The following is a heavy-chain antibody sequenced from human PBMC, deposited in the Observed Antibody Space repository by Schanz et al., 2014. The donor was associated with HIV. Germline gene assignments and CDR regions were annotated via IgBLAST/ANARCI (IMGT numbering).Heavy chain of an antibody. J-gene: IGHJ6*02. V-gene: IGHV3-30*18. Sequence: VQLVESGGHLVQPGRSLRLSCAASGFSFNNYGMHWVRQAPGKGLEWVAVMSYDGINKHYADSVKGRFTISRDNSKNTLYLQINSLRIDDTAVYYCAKDGGSRGRRRGMDVWGQGTTVTVSS. CDR2: MSYDGINK. CDR3: AKDGGSRGRRRGMDV. D-gene: IGHD3-16*01. CDR1: GFSFNNYG.